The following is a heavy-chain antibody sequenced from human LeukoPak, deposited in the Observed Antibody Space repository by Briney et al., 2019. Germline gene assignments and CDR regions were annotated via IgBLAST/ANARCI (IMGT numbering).Heavy chain of an antibody. CDR3: ARRGVGATSGYFDY. D-gene: IGHD1-26*01. CDR1: GFTFSNAW. V-gene: IGHV3-53*01. J-gene: IGHJ4*02. CDR2: IYSGGST. Sequence: GGSLRLSCAASGFTFSNAWMSWVRQAPGKGLEWVSVIYSGGSTYYADSVKGRFTISRDNSKNTLYLQMNSLRAEDTAVYYCARRGVGATSGYFDYWGQGTLVTVSS.